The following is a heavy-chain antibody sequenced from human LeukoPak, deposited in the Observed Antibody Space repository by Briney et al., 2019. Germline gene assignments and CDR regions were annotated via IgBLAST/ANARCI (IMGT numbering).Heavy chain of an antibody. CDR2: MNPNSGNT. J-gene: IGHJ4*02. V-gene: IGHV1-8*03. CDR3: ARAFVAAAGDDY. CDR1: GCTFTSYG. D-gene: IGHD6-13*01. Sequence: ASVKVSCKASGCTFTSYGISWVRQATGQGLEWMGWMNPNSGNTGYAQKFQGRVTITRNTSISTAYMELSSLRSEDTAVYYCARAFVAAAGDDYWGQGTLVTVSS.